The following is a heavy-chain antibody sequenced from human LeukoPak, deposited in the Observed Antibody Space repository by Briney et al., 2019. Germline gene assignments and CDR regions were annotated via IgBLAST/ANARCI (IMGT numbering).Heavy chain of an antibody. CDR3: AHTVIWGYYYDSGGLDY. Sequence: ESGPTLVKPTQTLTLTCTFSGFSLSASGVGVAWIRQPPGQALQWLALMYWDDYKRYSPSLKSRLTITKDTSKNQVVLTMTNMDPVDTATYYCAHTVIWGYYYDSGGLDYWGQGTLVTVST. V-gene: IGHV2-5*02. CDR2: MYWDDYK. CDR1: GFSLSASGVG. D-gene: IGHD3-22*01. J-gene: IGHJ4*02.